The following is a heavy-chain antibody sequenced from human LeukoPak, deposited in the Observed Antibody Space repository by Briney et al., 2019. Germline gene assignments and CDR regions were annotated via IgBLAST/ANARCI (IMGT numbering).Heavy chain of an antibody. Sequence: GGSLRLSCAASGFTFSSYAMSWVRQAPGKGLERVSGISDGGTYTYYADSVKGRFTISRDNSKTTLYLQMDSLRCEDTALYYCANRGSLVGAPVTGRDSFYFDHWGQGTPVTVSS. CDR2: ISDGGTYT. D-gene: IGHD1-26*01. V-gene: IGHV3-23*01. CDR3: ANRGSLVGAPVTGRDSFYFDH. J-gene: IGHJ4*02. CDR1: GFTFSSYA.